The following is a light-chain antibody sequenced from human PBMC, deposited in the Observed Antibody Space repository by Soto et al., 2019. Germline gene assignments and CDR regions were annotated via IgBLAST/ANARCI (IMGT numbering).Light chain of an antibody. Sequence: EIVLTQSPGTLSLSPWERATLSCRASQSVSSSYLAWYQQKPGQAPRLLIYGASSRATGIPDRLSGSGSGTDFTLTISRLEPEDFAVYYCQQYGSSLSTFGQGTRLEIK. J-gene: IGKJ5*01. V-gene: IGKV3-20*01. CDR1: QSVSSSY. CDR2: GAS. CDR3: QQYGSSLST.